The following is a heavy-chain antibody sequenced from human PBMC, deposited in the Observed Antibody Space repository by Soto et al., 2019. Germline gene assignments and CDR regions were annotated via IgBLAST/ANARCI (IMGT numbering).Heavy chain of an antibody. CDR3: ARAGRVWGAAAGTAFDI. CDR2: IYPGDSDT. Sequence: GESLKISCKGSGYSFTSYWIGWVRQMPGKGLEWMGIIYPGDSDTRYSPSFQGQVTISADKSISTAYLQWSSLKASDTAMYYCARAGRVWGAAAGTAFDIWGQGTMVTVSS. J-gene: IGHJ3*02. V-gene: IGHV5-51*01. CDR1: GYSFTSYW. D-gene: IGHD6-13*01.